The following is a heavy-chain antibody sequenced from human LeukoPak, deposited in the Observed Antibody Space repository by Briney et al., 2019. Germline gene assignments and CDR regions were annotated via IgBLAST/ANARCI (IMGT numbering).Heavy chain of an antibody. CDR1: GFTFGDYD. J-gene: IGHJ4*02. V-gene: IGHV3-49*04. CDR2: IRSKAYGGTT. CDR3: SCSGSYFGPFDY. Sequence: GGSLRLSCTASGFTFGDYDMSWVRQAPGKGLEWVGFIRSKAYGGTTEYAASVKGRFTISRDDSKSIAYLQMNSLKTEDTAVYYCSCSGSYFGPFDYWGQGTLVTVSS. D-gene: IGHD1-26*01.